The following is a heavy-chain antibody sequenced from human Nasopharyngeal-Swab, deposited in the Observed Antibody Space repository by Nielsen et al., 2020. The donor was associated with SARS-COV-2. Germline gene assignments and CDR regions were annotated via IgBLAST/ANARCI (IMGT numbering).Heavy chain of an antibody. J-gene: IGHJ3*02. CDR3: TRNHLGLGI. V-gene: IGHV3-74*01. D-gene: IGHD3-16*01. CDR2: INVDGSSI. Sequence: GESLKISFVASGITFSRYSMYWVRQAPGPGLVCVSQINVDGSSINCADSVKGRFTTSRDNAKNTLYLQMNSLRAEDTAVYYCTRNHLGLGIWGQGTVVTVSS. CDR1: GITFSRYS.